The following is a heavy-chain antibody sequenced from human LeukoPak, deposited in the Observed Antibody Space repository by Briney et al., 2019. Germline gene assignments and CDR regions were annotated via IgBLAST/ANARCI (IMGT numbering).Heavy chain of an antibody. J-gene: IGHJ3*02. CDR2: ISGSGGST. D-gene: IGHD6-13*01. Sequence: GGSLRLSCAAPGLNFDDYAIHWVRQAPRKGLEWVSAISGSGGSTYSADSVKGRFTISRDNSKNTLFLQMNSLRAEDTAVYFCAKSRGSSSGAFDIWGQGTMVSVSS. CDR3: AKSRGSSSGAFDI. V-gene: IGHV3-23*01. CDR1: GLNFDDYA.